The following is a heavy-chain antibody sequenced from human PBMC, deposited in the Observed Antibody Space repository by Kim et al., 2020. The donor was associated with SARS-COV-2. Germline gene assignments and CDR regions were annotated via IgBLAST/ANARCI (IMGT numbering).Heavy chain of an antibody. CDR2: IYSSGTT. V-gene: IGHV4-61*02. CDR1: GGSVSSGTYY. J-gene: IGHJ4*02. CDR3: AREVGFGESLNHDY. D-gene: IGHD3-10*01. Sequence: SETLSLTCTVSGGSVSSGTYYWNWIRQPAGKGLEWIGRIYSSGTTNYNPSLKSRVTISVDTSKNQFSLKLSSVTAADTAVYYCAREVGFGESLNHDYWGQGTLVTVSS.